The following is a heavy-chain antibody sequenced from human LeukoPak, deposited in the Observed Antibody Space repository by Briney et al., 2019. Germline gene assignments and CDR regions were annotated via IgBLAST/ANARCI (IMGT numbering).Heavy chain of an antibody. CDR1: GDSITDDY. CDR3: ARDNGSGYTKGYEHYYYYLDV. J-gene: IGHJ6*03. CDR2: IHSGGTT. V-gene: IGHV4-4*07. D-gene: IGHD3-3*02. Sequence: SETLSLTCTVSGDSITDDYYTWIRQPAGKELEWIGRIHSGGTTNYNPSLMSRVTLSIDKSKKYISLILTSVTAADTALYYCARDNGSGYTKGYEHYYYYLDVWGKGTTVTVSS.